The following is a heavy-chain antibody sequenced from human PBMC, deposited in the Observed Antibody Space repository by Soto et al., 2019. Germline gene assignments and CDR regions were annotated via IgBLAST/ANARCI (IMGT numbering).Heavy chain of an antibody. J-gene: IGHJ4*02. D-gene: IGHD6-19*01. CDR3: ARPSDGYSSGWYFDY. CDR2: ISGSGGST. Sequence: EVQLLESGGGLVQPGGSLRLSCAASGFTFSSYAMSWVRQAPGKGLEWVSAISGSGGSTYYADSVKGRFTISRDNSKNRLYLQMNSLRAEDTAVYYCARPSDGYSSGWYFDYWGQGTLVTVSS. CDR1: GFTFSSYA. V-gene: IGHV3-23*01.